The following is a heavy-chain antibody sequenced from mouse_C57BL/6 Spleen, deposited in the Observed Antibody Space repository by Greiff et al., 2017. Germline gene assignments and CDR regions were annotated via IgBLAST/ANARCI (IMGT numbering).Heavy chain of an antibody. Sequence: QVQLQQPGAELVKPGASVKLSCKASGYTFTSYWMHWVKQRPGQGLEWIGMIPPNSGSTNYNEKFKSKATLTVNKSSSTAYMQRSSLTSEDSAVYYCARGSNYNYAMDYWGQGTSVTVSS. CDR3: ARGSNYNYAMDY. CDR1: GYTFTSYW. V-gene: IGHV1-64*01. J-gene: IGHJ4*01. D-gene: IGHD2-5*01. CDR2: IPPNSGST.